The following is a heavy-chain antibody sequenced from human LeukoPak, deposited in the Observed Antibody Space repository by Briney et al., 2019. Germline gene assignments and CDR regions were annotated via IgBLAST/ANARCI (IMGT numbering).Heavy chain of an antibody. CDR2: IYNSGSS. V-gene: IGHV4-59*01. Sequence: PSVTLSLTCTVSAGSISSYYWSWLRQAPGQGLVWFGCIYNSGSSNYYPTLKTRVPRSGDTDHSQISEKRSSVAEADTAVYYGARAGGNYYGGQPYYFDYWGQGTLVTVSS. D-gene: IGHD1-26*01. J-gene: IGHJ4*02. CDR3: ARAGGNYYGGQPYYFDY. CDR1: AGSISSYY.